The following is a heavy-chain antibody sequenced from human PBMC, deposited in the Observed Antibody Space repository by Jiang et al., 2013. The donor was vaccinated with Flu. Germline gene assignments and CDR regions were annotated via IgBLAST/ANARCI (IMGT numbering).Heavy chain of an antibody. CDR3: ARDDFWSGSGNWFDP. CDR2: ISSSSSTI. CDR1: FSSYS. V-gene: IGHV3-48*01. D-gene: IGHD3-3*01. J-gene: IGHJ5*02. Sequence: FSSYSMNWVRQAPGKGLEWVSYISSSSSTIYYADSVKGRFTISRDNAKNSLYLQMNSLRAEDTAVYYCARDDFWSGSGNWFDPWGQGTLVTVSS.